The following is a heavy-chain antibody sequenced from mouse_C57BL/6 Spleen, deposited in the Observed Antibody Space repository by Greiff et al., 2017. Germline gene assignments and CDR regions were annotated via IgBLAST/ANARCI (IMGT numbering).Heavy chain of an antibody. V-gene: IGHV2-9-1*01. CDR2: IWTGGGT. D-gene: IGHD2-4*01. CDR3: ARNGGYDYDGTSYYYAMDY. CDR1: GFSLTSYA. Sequence: VQRVESGPGLVAPSQSLSITCTVSGFSLTSYAISWVRQPPGKGLEWLGVIWTGGGTNYNSALKSRLSISKDNSKSQVFLKMNSLQTDDTARYYCARNGGYDYDGTSYYYAMDYWGQGTSVTVSS. J-gene: IGHJ4*01.